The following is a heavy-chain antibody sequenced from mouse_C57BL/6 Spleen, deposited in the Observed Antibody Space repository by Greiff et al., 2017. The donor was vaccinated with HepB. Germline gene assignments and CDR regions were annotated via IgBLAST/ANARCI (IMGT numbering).Heavy chain of an antibody. Sequence: VQLQQPGAELVKPGASVKLSCKASGYTFTSYWMQWVKQRPGQGLEWIGEIDTYDSYTNYNQNFKGMATFTVDTTSSTAYMQLSSLTSEDSAVYYWARFGLRPDYAMDYWGQGTSVTVSS. J-gene: IGHJ4*01. CDR1: GYTFTSYW. D-gene: IGHD2-4*01. V-gene: IGHV1-50*01. CDR2: IDTYDSYT. CDR3: ARFGLRPDYAMDY.